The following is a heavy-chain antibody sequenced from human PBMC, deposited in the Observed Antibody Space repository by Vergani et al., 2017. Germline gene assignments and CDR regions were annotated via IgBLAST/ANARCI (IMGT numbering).Heavy chain of an antibody. CDR3: ARDVLPWDGHYFEY. J-gene: IGHJ4*02. CDR2: ISGSGGRA. D-gene: IGHD1-26*01. Sequence: VRLQESGPGLVKPSETLSLTCSVSGGSMSGYYWSWIRQPPGKGLEWVSVISGSGGRAKYADSVKGRFTVSRDNSKKTLYLQLNRVRAEDTAVYYCARDVLPWDGHYFEYWGQGTLVTVSS. V-gene: IGHV3-23*01. CDR1: GGSMSGYY.